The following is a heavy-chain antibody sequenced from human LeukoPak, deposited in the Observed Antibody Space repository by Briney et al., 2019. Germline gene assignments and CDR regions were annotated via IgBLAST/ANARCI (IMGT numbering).Heavy chain of an antibody. V-gene: IGHV1-69*13. D-gene: IGHD2-15*01. CDR2: IIPIFGTA. Sequence: SVKVSCKASGGTFSSYAISWVRQAPGQGLEWMGGIIPIFGTANYAQKFQGRVTIAADESTSTAYMELSSLRSEGTAVYYCARVWGYCSGGSCSRDHWFDPWGQGTLVTVSS. CDR3: ARVWGYCSGGSCSRDHWFDP. J-gene: IGHJ5*02. CDR1: GGTFSSYA.